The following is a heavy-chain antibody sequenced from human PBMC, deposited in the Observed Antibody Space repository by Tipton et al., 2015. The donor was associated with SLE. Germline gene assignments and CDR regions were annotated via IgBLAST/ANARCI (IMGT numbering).Heavy chain of an antibody. CDR1: GGSISSSYYY. Sequence: GLVKPSETLSLTCTVSGGSISSSYYYWGWIRQPPGKGLEWIGSIYYSGSTYYNPSLKSRVTISVDRSKNQFSLEVRSVTAADTAVYYCARGGPTTVTGNWFDPWGQGTLVTVSS. J-gene: IGHJ5*02. CDR3: ARGGPTTVTGNWFDP. D-gene: IGHD4-11*01. CDR2: IYYSGST. V-gene: IGHV4-39*07.